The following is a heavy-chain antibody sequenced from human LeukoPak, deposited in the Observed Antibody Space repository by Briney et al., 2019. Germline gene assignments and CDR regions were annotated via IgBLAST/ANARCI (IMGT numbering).Heavy chain of an antibody. Sequence: GGSLRLSCAASGFTFSSYSMNWVRQAPGKGLEWVANIKQDGSEKYYVDSVKGRFTISRDNAKNSLYLQMNSLRAEDTAVYYCAKGANTVTRYFDYWGQGTLVTVSS. D-gene: IGHD4-17*01. CDR3: AKGANTVTRYFDY. CDR1: GFTFSSYS. J-gene: IGHJ4*02. V-gene: IGHV3-7*03. CDR2: IKQDGSEK.